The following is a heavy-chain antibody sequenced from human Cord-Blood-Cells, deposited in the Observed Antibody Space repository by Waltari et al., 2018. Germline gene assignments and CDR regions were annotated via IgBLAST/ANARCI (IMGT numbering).Heavy chain of an antibody. D-gene: IGHD7-27*01. Sequence: QVQLQESGPGLVKPSETLSLTCTVSGGSISSHYWSWIRQPPGKGLEWIGYIYYSGSTNSNPSLKSRVTISVDTSKNQFSLKLSSVTAADTAVYYCARDTKLTGDAFDIWGQGTMVTVSS. V-gene: IGHV4-59*11. CDR1: GGSISSHY. CDR2: IYYSGST. J-gene: IGHJ3*02. CDR3: ARDTKLTGDAFDI.